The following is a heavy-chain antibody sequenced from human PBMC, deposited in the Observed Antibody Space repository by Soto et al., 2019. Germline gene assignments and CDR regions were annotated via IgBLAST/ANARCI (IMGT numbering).Heavy chain of an antibody. CDR2: LSVTGGGP. J-gene: IGHJ4*02. CDR3: AKGRETTTSAKFCFDN. D-gene: IGHD1-26*01. V-gene: IGHV3-23*01. CDR1: GFSFSSYD. Sequence: EVRLLESGGGLVQPGGSLRLSCAASGFSFSSYDMTWDRQAPGQGLEWVSSLSVTGGGPYYADSVRGRFTMSRDNSKNTLALEMSGLRADDSAVYYCAKGRETTTSAKFCFDNWGQGTLVTVSS.